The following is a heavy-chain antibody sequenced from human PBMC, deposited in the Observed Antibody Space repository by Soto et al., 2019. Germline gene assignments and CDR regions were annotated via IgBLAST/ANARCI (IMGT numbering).Heavy chain of an antibody. J-gene: IGHJ4*02. CDR3: ARLPKGSLVTA. CDR1: GFRFSEHS. D-gene: IGHD2-21*02. Sequence: VVLVESGGGLVSPGGSLRLSCVASGFRFSEHSMNWVRQAPGKGLQWISYISSNSDKTYYADSVKGRFTVSRDNAENALFLQMNSLRDDDTATYYCARLPKGSLVTAWGQGARVTVSS. CDR2: ISSNSDKT. V-gene: IGHV3-48*02.